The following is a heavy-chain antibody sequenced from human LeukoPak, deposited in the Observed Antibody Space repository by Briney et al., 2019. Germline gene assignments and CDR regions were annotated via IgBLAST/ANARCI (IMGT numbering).Heavy chain of an antibody. V-gene: IGHV3-21*01. CDR2: ISSSSSYI. CDR1: GFTFSSYS. D-gene: IGHD3-10*01. Sequence: NPGGSLRLSCAASGFTFSSYSMNWVRQAPGKGLEWVSSISSSSSYIYYADSVKGRFTISRDNAKNSLYLQMNSLRAEDTAVFYCARDVLLYNWFDPWGQGTLVTVSS. J-gene: IGHJ5*02. CDR3: ARDVLLYNWFDP.